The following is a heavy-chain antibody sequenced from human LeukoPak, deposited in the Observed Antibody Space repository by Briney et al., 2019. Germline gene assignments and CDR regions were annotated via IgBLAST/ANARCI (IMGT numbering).Heavy chain of an antibody. D-gene: IGHD3-3*01. Sequence: SETLSLTCTVSGGSISSYYWSWIRQPPGKGLEWIGYIYYSGSTNYNPSLKSRVTISVHTSKNQFSLKLSSVTAADTAVYYCARNPWSGYYPHYHYYGMDVWGQGTTVTVSS. CDR1: GGSISSYY. J-gene: IGHJ6*02. CDR3: ARNPWSGYYPHYHYYGMDV. CDR2: IYYSGST. V-gene: IGHV4-59*01.